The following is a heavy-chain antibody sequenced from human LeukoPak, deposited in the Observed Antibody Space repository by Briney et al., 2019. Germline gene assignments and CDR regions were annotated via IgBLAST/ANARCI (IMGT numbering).Heavy chain of an antibody. CDR1: GASITTYY. Sequence: SETLSLTCTVSGASITTYYWSWIRQPAGKGLEWVGRIYTSGSTNYNPSLKGRVTMSVDTSKNQFSPKLSSVTAADTAVYYCARENGDSSGWTALFDYWGQGTLVTVSS. CDR3: ARENGDSSGWTALFDY. V-gene: IGHV4-4*07. D-gene: IGHD6-19*01. J-gene: IGHJ4*02. CDR2: IYTSGST.